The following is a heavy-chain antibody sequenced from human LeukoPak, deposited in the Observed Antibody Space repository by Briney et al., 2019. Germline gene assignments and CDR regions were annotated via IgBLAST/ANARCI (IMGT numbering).Heavy chain of an antibody. J-gene: IGHJ2*01. D-gene: IGHD3-3*01. CDR2: IYTSGST. Sequence: SETLSLTCTVSGGSISSYYWSWLRQPAGKGLEWIGRIYTSGSTNYNPSLKSRVTMSVDTSKNQFSLKLSSVTAADTAVYYCARDLSYDFWSGSPRYFDLWGRGTLVTVSS. CDR3: ARDLSYDFWSGSPRYFDL. V-gene: IGHV4-4*07. CDR1: GGSISSYY.